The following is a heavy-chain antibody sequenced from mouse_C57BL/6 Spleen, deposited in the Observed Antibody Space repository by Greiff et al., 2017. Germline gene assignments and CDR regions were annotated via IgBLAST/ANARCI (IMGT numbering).Heavy chain of an antibody. CDR1: GYTFTDYE. Sequence: VQLQQSGAELVRPGASVTLSCKASGYTFTDYEMHWVKQTPVHGLEWIGAIDPETGGTAYNQKFKGKAILTADKSSSTAYMELRSLTSEDSAVYYCTRSSYYYGSSSAWFAYWSQGTLVTVSA. CDR2: IDPETGGT. D-gene: IGHD1-1*01. J-gene: IGHJ3*01. V-gene: IGHV1-15*01. CDR3: TRSSYYYGSSSAWFAY.